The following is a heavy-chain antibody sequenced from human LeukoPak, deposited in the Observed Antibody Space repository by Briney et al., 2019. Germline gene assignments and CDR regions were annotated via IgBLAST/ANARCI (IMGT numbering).Heavy chain of an antibody. V-gene: IGHV4-38-2*01. CDR3: VRLAALRGFYYYMDV. Sequence: SQTLSLTCYVSGYSISSGYYWGWIRQPPGKGLEWVANVYRDGNTYYSPSPESRATISVDTSKNLFSLKLSSLSAADTAVYYCVRLAALRGFYYYMDVWGKGTAVTVSS. D-gene: IGHD6-25*01. CDR2: VYRDGNT. CDR1: GYSISSGYY. J-gene: IGHJ6*03.